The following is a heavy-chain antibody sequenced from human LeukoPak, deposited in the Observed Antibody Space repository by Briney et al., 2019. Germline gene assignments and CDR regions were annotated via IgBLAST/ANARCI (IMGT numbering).Heavy chain of an antibody. Sequence: SETLSLTCTVSGYSISSGYYWGWIRQPPGKGLEWIGTIYHSGRTYYNPSLKSRVTISVDKSKNQFSLKLSSVTAADTAVYYCARISGWYSPVRYYFDYWGQGTLVTVSS. V-gene: IGHV4-38-2*02. J-gene: IGHJ4*02. CDR2: IYHSGRT. D-gene: IGHD6-19*01. CDR1: GYSISSGYY. CDR3: ARISGWYSPVRYYFDY.